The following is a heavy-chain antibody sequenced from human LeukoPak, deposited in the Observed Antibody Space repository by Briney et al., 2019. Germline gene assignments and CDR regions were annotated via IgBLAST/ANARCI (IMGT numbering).Heavy chain of an antibody. D-gene: IGHD2-8*01. J-gene: IGHJ4*02. V-gene: IGHV3-53*04. Sequence: PGGSLRLSCAVSGFTVSSNYMSWVRQPPGKGLEWVSVIYSGGSTYYAGSVKGRFTISRHDSRDTLYLQMNSLRVEDTAVYYRARDLSGVNPFDYWGRGTLVTVSS. CDR3: ARDLSGVNPFDY. CDR2: IYSGGST. CDR1: GFTVSSNY.